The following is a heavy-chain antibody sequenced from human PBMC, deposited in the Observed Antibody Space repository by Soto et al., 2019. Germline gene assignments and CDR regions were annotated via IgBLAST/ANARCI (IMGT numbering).Heavy chain of an antibody. CDR3: ARVIGLHYIYY. J-gene: IGHJ4*02. CDR1: GYTFTTYA. V-gene: IGHV1-3*01. Sequence: GASVKVSCKASGYTFTTYAIHWVRQAPGQRLEWMGWINAGNGNTKYSQKFQGRVTITRDTSASTAYMELSSLRSEDTAVYYCARVIGLHYIYYWGQGTLVTVS. D-gene: IGHD3-9*01. CDR2: INAGNGNT.